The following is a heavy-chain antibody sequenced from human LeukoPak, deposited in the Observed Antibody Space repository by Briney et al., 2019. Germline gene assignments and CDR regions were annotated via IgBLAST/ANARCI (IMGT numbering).Heavy chain of an antibody. CDR2: IIPIFGTA. J-gene: IGHJ4*02. V-gene: IGHV1-69*13. CDR3: ARHQQPKSGGPLDY. Sequence: ASVPVSCMATGGTFSSYAISWVRPAPGQGLEWMGGIIPIFGTANYAQKFQGGVTITADESTSTAYMELSSLRSEDTAVYYCARHQQPKSGGPLDYWGQGTLVTVSS. CDR1: GGTFSSYA. D-gene: IGHD6-13*01.